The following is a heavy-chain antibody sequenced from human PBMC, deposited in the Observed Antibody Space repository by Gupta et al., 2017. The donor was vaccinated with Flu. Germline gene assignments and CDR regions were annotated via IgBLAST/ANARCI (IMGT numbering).Heavy chain of an antibody. D-gene: IGHD5-12*01. CDR2: ISSSSSTI. CDR1: GFTFSSYS. V-gene: IGHV3-48*02. Sequence: EVQLVESGGGLVQPGGSLRLSCAASGFTFSSYSMNWVRQAPGKGLEWVSYISSSSSTIYYADSVKGRFTISRDNAKNSLYLQMNSLRDEDTAVYYCARDPRGYSGYDEYYYYGMDVWGQGTTVTVSS. J-gene: IGHJ6*02. CDR3: ARDPRGYSGYDEYYYYGMDV.